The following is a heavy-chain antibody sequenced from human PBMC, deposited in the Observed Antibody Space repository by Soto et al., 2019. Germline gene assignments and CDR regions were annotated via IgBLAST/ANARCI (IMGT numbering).Heavy chain of an antibody. CDR3: ARRYREYYYDTSRYDY. CDR1: GYSFSSYW. J-gene: IGHJ4*02. CDR2: IDPSDSYT. V-gene: IGHV5-10-1*01. Sequence: GEXLKISCKGSGYSFSSYWISWVRQMPGKGLEWMGTIDPSDSYTNYSPSFQGHVTISADKSISTAYLQWSSLKASDTAMYYCARRYREYYYDTSRYDYWGQGTLVTVSS. D-gene: IGHD3-22*01.